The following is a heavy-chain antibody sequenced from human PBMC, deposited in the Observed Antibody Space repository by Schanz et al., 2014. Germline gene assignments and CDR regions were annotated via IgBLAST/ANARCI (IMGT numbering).Heavy chain of an antibody. CDR1: GFTFSNYA. Sequence: QVQLVESGGGVVRPGGSLRLSCAGSGFTFSNYAIHWVRQAPGKGLEWVGVISSDGNQQYYVDSVRGRFTISRDNAKNSLYLQMNSLRAEDTAVYHCARDSGSHYLVDYWGQGTLVTVSS. CDR3: ARDSGSHYLVDY. CDR2: ISSDGNQQ. D-gene: IGHD1-26*01. V-gene: IGHV3-30*04. J-gene: IGHJ4*02.